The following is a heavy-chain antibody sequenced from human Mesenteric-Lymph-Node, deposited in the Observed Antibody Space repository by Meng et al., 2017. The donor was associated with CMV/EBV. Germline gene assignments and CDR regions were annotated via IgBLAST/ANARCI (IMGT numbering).Heavy chain of an antibody. D-gene: IGHD3-9*01. CDR2: ISYDGRNK. J-gene: IGHJ6*02. V-gene: IGHV3-30*04. CDR1: EFTFSNYA. CDR3: ARAPTYYDILTGYSTDYYYYGMDV. Sequence: GESLKISCAASEFTFSNYAMHWVRQAPGKGLEWVAVISYDGRNKYYPDSVKGRFTISRANSKNTLYLQMNSLRAEDTAVYYCARAPTYYDILTGYSTDYYYYGMDVWGQGTTVTVSS.